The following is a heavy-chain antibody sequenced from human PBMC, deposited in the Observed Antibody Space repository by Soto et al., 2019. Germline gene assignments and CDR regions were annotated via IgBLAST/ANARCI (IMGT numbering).Heavy chain of an antibody. CDR2: IYYSGST. CDR1: GGSISSSSYY. CDR3: ARQQTSSGWYGETNFDY. Sequence: QLQLQESGPGLVKPSETLSLTCTVSGGSISSSSYYWGWIRQPPGKGLEWIGSIYYSGSTYYNPSLKSRVTISVDTSKNQFSLKLSSVTAADTAVYYCARQQTSSGWYGETNFDYWGQGTLATVSS. D-gene: IGHD6-19*01. V-gene: IGHV4-39*01. J-gene: IGHJ4*02.